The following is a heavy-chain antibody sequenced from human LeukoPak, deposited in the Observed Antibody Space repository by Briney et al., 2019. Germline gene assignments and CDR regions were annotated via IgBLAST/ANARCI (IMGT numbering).Heavy chain of an antibody. D-gene: IGHD2-15*01. CDR2: INAGNGNT. J-gene: IGHJ4*02. CDR3: ARGWEYCSGGTCGYFDY. CDR1: GYTFTSYA. V-gene: IGHV1-3*01. Sequence: ASVKVSCKASGYTFTSYAMHWVRQAPGQRLEWMGWINAGNGNTKYSQKFQGRVTITRDTSASTAYMELSSLRSEDTAVYYCARGWEYCSGGTCGYFDYWGQGTLVTVSS.